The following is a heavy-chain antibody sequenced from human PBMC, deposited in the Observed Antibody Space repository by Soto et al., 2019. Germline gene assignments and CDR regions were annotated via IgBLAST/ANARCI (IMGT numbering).Heavy chain of an antibody. CDR1: GGSISSGGYY. J-gene: IGHJ4*02. CDR2: IYYSGST. CDR3: ARDSSRYYDSTLGTFDY. D-gene: IGHD3-22*01. V-gene: IGHV4-31*03. Sequence: QVQLQESGPGLVKPSQTLSLTCTVSGGSISSGGYYWSWIRQHPGKGLEWIGYIYYSGSTYYNPSLKSRVNISVDTSKNQFSLKLSSVTAADTAVYYCARDSSRYYDSTLGTFDYWGQGTLVTVSS.